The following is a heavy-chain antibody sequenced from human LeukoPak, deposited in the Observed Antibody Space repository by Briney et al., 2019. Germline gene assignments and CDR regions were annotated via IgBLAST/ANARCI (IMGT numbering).Heavy chain of an antibody. CDR3: TTVLPRGYSYGCDY. CDR1: GFTFSNAW. D-gene: IGHD5-18*01. Sequence: GGSLRLSCAASGFTFSNAWMSWVRQAPGKGLEWVGRIKSKTDGGTTDYAAPVKGRFTISRDDSKNTLYLQMNSLKTEDTAVYYCTTVLPRGYSYGCDYWGQGTLVTVSS. CDR2: IKSKTDGGTT. V-gene: IGHV3-15*01. J-gene: IGHJ4*02.